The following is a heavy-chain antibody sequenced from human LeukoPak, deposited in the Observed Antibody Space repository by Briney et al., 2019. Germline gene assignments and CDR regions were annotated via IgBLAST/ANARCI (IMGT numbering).Heavy chain of an antibody. CDR3: ARLLTGG. Sequence: GSLRLSCAASGFTFRNYAMNWVRQAPGRGLEWIGEINHSGSTNYNPSLKSRVTISVDTSKNQFSLKLSSVTAADTAVYYCARLLTGGWGQGTLVTVSS. CDR2: INHSGST. J-gene: IGHJ4*02. D-gene: IGHD2-15*01. V-gene: IGHV4-34*01. CDR1: GFTFRNYA.